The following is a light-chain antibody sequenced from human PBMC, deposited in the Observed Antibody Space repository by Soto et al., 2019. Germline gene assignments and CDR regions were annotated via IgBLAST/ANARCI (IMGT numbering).Light chain of an antibody. CDR2: DVS. J-gene: IGLJ1*01. CDR3: CSYAGSYTFYV. V-gene: IGLV2-11*01. Sequence: QSALTQPRSVSGSPGQSVTISCTGTSSDVGGYNYVSWYQQYPGTAPKLMIYDVSMRPSVVPDRFSGSKSGNTASLTISGLQAEDEADYYCCSYAGSYTFYVFGTGTKLTVL. CDR1: SSDVGGYNY.